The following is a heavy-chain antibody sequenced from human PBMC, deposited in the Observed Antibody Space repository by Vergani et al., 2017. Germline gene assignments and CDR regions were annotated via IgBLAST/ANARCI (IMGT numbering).Heavy chain of an antibody. CDR1: GYTFTSYD. V-gene: IGHV1-8*01. CDR2: MNPNSGNT. Sequence: VQLVQSGAEVKKPGASVKVSCKASGYTFTSYDINWVRQATGQGLEWMGWMNPNSGNTGYAQKFQGRVPMTRNTAIRTAYMELSSLRSEDTAVYYCAIATRDCSSTSCYTTEYFQHWGQGTLVTVSS. CDR3: AIATRDCSSTSCYTTEYFQH. D-gene: IGHD2-2*02. J-gene: IGHJ1*01.